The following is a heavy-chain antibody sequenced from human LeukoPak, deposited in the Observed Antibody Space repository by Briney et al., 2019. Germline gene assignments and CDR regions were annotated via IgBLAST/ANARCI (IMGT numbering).Heavy chain of an antibody. CDR2: ISWNSGSI. Sequence: PGGSLRLSCAASGFTFDDYAMHWVRQAPGKGLEWVSGISWNSGSIVYADSVKGRFTISRDNAKNSLYLQINSLRAEDTAVYYCARGLYWFDPWGQGTLVTVSS. V-gene: IGHV3-9*01. CDR1: GFTFDDYA. CDR3: ARGLYWFDP. J-gene: IGHJ5*02.